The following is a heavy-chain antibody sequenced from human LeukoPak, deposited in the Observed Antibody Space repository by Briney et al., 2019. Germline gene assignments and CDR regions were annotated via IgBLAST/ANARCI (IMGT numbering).Heavy chain of an antibody. CDR1: GFTFSSYW. Sequence: GGSLRLSCAASGFTFSSYWMSWVRQAPGKGLEWVANIKQDGSEKYYVDSVKGRFTISRDNAKDSLYLQMNSLRAEDTAVYYCARLNKPGWFDPWGQGTLVTVSS. D-gene: IGHD1-14*01. CDR2: IKQDGSEK. CDR3: ARLNKPGWFDP. V-gene: IGHV3-7*01. J-gene: IGHJ5*02.